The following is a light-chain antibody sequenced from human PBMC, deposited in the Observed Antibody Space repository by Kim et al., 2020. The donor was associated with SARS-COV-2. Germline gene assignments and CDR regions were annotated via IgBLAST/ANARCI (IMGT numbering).Light chain of an antibody. J-gene: IGKJ4*01. Sequence: EIVLTQSPATLSLSPGERATLSCRASQSISIYLAWYQQKPGQPPMLLIYDASNRATGIPARFSGSGSGTDFTLTISNLEPEDFAVYYCQQRLNWPPLTFGGGTKVDIK. CDR1: QSISIY. CDR3: QQRLNWPPLT. CDR2: DAS. V-gene: IGKV3-11*01.